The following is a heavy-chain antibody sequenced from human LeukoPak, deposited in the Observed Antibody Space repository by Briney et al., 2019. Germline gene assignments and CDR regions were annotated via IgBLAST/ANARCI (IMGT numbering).Heavy chain of an antibody. V-gene: IGHV3-21*06. CDR1: GFFFSGYS. J-gene: IGHJ6*02. CDR2: ISESSSHT. D-gene: IGHD5-24*01. Sequence: GGSLRLSCAAYGFFFSGYSIDWVRQAPGKGLEWVSYISESSSHTYYVDSVKGRFTMSRDNAKNSLYLQMSSLRAEDTGIYYCARDRAVKARIGGMDVWDQGATVTVSS. CDR3: ARDRAVKARIGGMDV.